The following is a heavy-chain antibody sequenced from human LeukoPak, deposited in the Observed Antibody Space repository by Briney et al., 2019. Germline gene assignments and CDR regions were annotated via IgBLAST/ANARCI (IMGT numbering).Heavy chain of an antibody. V-gene: IGHV1-24*01. D-gene: IGHD2-2*01. CDR1: GYTFTMYY. CDR3: ATGPPQPKFVLAVVPAALNWFDP. CDR2: FDPEDGET. J-gene: IGHJ5*02. Sequence: GASVKVSCKASGYTFTMYYIHWVRQAPGKGLEWMGGFDPEDGETIYAQKFQGRVTMTEDTSTDTAYMELSSLRSEDTAVYYCATGPPQPKFVLAVVPAALNWFDPWGQGTLVTVSS.